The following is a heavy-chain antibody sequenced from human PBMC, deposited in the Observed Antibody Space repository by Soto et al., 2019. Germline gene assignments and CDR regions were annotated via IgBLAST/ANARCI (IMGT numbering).Heavy chain of an antibody. J-gene: IGHJ4*02. V-gene: IGHV1-3*01. CDR1: GYTFTNYA. D-gene: IGHD2-8*01. Sequence: QVQLVQSGAAVREPGASVKVSCKTSGYTFTNYAMHWVRQAPGQRLEWMGWVNADNGVSKYSQKFQGRVTLTWDTSATTTYMELTSLTSEDTAVYYCARDLRGGVYFDYWGQGSLVTVSS. CDR2: VNADNGVS. CDR3: ARDLRGGVYFDY.